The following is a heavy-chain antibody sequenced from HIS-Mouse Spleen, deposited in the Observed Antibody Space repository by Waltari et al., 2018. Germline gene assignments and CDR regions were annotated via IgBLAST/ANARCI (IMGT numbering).Heavy chain of an antibody. J-gene: IGHJ2*01. CDR3: AREIPYSSSWYDWYFDL. CDR2: IYYSGST. V-gene: IGHV4-39*07. Sequence: QLQLQESGPGLVKPSETLSRTCTVPGGSISSRSYYWGWIRQPPGKGLEWIGSIYYSGSTYYNPSLKSRVTISVDTSKNQFSLKLSSVTAADTAVYYCAREIPYSSSWYDWYFDLWGRGTLVTVSS. D-gene: IGHD6-13*01. CDR1: GGSISSRSYY.